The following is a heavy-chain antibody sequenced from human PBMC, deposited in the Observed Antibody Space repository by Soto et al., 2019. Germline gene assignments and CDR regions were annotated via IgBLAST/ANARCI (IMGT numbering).Heavy chain of an antibody. V-gene: IGHV1-18*01. J-gene: IGHJ5*02. Sequence: ASVKVSCKASGGTYSSYTFSWVRQAPGQGLEWMGWINADYGNTNYEQKFQGRVTMTTDTSTNTAYMELRSLRSDDTAVYYCARKSLSNFNWFDPWGQGTLVTVSS. D-gene: IGHD4-4*01. CDR2: INADYGNT. CDR1: GGTYSSYT. CDR3: ARKSLSNFNWFDP.